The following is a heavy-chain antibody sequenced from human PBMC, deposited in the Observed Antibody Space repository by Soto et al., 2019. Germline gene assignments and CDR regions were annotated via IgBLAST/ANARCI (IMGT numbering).Heavy chain of an antibody. V-gene: IGHV4-59*01. J-gene: IGHJ5*02. CDR1: GGSLSSYY. CDR2: IYYSGST. CDR3: ARLQTLGWFDP. Sequence: SETLSLTCTVSGGSLSSYYWSWIRQPPGKGLEWIGYIYYSGSTNYNPSLKSRVTISVDTSKNQFSLKLSSVTAADTAVYYCARLQTLGWFDPWGQGTLVTVSS.